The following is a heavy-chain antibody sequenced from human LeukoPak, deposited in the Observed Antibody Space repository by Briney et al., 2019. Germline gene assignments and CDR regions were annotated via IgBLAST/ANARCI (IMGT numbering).Heavy chain of an antibody. CDR1: GFTFSSYW. CDR2: INSDGSST. D-gene: IGHD3-16*02. V-gene: IGHV3-74*01. J-gene: IGHJ4*02. Sequence: GSLRLSCAASGFTFSSYWMHWVRQAPGKGLVWVSRINSDGSSTSYADSVKGRFTISRDNAKNTLYLQMSSLRAEDTAVYYCARSTYYDYVWGSYRPTFPDYWGQGTLVTVSS. CDR3: ARSTYYDYVWGSYRPTFPDY.